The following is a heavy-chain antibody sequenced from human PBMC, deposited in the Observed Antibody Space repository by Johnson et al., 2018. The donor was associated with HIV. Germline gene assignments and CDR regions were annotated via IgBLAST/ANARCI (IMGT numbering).Heavy chain of an antibody. J-gene: IGHJ3*02. CDR3: ASVHGIAVVDAFDI. V-gene: IGHV3-30*02. Sequence: QVQLVESGGGVVQPGGSLRLSCAASGFPFSSYGMHWVRQAPGKGLAWVAFIRYDGSNKYYADSVKGRFTISRDNSKNTLDLQMNSLRAEDTAVYYCASVHGIAVVDAFDIWGQGTMVTVSS. CDR2: IRYDGSNK. D-gene: IGHD6-19*01. CDR1: GFPFSSYG.